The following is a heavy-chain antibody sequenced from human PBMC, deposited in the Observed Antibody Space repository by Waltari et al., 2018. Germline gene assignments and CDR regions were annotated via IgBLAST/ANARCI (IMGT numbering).Heavy chain of an antibody. V-gene: IGHV4-39*01. CDR1: GVSMDDSSYY. CDR2: VYYNGTT. CDR3: VRHRLAWYFDL. D-gene: IGHD6-19*01. Sequence: QLQLQESGPGLVKPSETLSLTCTVSGVSMDDSSYYWGWIRQPPGKGLEWIGSVYYNGTTHHTPSLKSRVTVSGDTSKNQFSLMLNSVTAADTAVYYCVRHRLAWYFDLWGRGTLVTVSS. J-gene: IGHJ2*01.